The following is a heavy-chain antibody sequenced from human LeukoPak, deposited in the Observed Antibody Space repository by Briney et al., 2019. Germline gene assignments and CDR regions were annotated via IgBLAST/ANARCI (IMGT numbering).Heavy chain of an antibody. CDR3: AIVIVPAD. CDR2: INCNSGGT. D-gene: IGHD2-2*01. Sequence: ASVKVSCKCSGYTFTGYYIHWMRQAPGQGLEWMGWINCNSGGTNYAQKFQGRVTMTRDTSISTAYMELNRLRSDDTAVYYCAIVIVPADWGQGTLVTVSS. J-gene: IGHJ4*02. CDR1: GYTFTGYY. V-gene: IGHV1-2*02.